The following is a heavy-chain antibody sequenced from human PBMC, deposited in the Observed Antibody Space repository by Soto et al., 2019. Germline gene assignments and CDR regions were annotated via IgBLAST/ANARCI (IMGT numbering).Heavy chain of an antibody. Sequence: SVKVSCKASGDTFSSYAISWVRQAPGQGLEWMGGIIPILGTPNYAQKFQGRVTITADKSTSTAYMELSSLRSEDTAVYYCARERSRYNRSGYYRPDYWGRGTLVTVSS. CDR1: GDTFSSYA. CDR3: ARERSRYNRSGYYRPDY. V-gene: IGHV1-69*10. D-gene: IGHD3-22*01. J-gene: IGHJ4*02. CDR2: IIPILGTP.